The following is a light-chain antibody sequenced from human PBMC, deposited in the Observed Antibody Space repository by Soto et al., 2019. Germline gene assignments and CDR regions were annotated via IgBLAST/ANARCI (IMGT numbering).Light chain of an antibody. J-gene: IGKJ1*01. CDR1: QNINMY. CDR2: AAS. CDR3: QQSFGTTWT. V-gene: IGKV1-39*01. Sequence: DIQMTQSPSALSASVDDTVTITCRASQNINMYFNWSQQNPGKAPKLLIYAASSLQSGVPPRVSGSGYETDFSLTISGLQPEDVATYYCQQSFGTTWTLGQGTRVE.